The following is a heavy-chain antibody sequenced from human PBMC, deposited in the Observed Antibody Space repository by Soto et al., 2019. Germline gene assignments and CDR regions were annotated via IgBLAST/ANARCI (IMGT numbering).Heavy chain of an antibody. J-gene: IGHJ4*02. CDR2: MNPNSGNT. CDR1: GYTFTSYD. CDR3: ARGHHARYNWNYNSVNQLKYGRYYFDY. V-gene: IGHV1-8*01. Sequence: ASVKVSCKASGYTFTSYDINWVRQATGQGLEWMGWMNPNSGNTGYAQKFQGRVTMTRNTSISTAYMELSSLRSEDTAVYYCARGHHARYNWNYNSVNQLKYGRYYFDYWGQGTLVTVSS. D-gene: IGHD1-7*01.